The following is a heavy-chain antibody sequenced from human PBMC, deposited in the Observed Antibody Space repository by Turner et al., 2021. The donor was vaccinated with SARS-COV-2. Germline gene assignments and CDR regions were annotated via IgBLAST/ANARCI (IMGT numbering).Heavy chain of an antibody. V-gene: IGHV4-34*01. CDR1: AGSFSAYY. D-gene: IGHD2-15*01. CDR3: ARVVMIASTPANFDS. Sequence: QVHLQPWGAGLLKPSETLSPTCAASAGSFSAYYWSWTRQPPGKGLKWIGEINHRGSTSYNPSLKSRVTISVDTSKSQFSLKLSSVTAADTAVYYCARVVMIASTPANFDSWGQGTLVTVSS. CDR2: INHRGST. J-gene: IGHJ4*02.